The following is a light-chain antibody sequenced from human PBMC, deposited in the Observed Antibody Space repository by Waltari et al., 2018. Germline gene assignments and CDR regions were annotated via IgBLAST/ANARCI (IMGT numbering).Light chain of an antibody. CDR3: SSFTRTNSWV. CDR2: DVN. V-gene: IGLV2-14*03. CDR1: SSDVGGYNF. Sequence: HSALAHPAPVSGSPGQSITIPCTGPSSDVGGYNFVPWYQQHPGKAPRLMIYDVNNRPSGVSNRFSGSKSGNTASLTISGLQAEDEADYYCSSFTRTNSWVFGGGTKLTVL. J-gene: IGLJ3*02.